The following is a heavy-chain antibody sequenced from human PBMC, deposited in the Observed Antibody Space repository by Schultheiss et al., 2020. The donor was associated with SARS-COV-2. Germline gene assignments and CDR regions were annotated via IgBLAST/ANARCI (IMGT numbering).Heavy chain of an antibody. CDR3: ARGEYSSSSNYYYGMDV. D-gene: IGHD6-6*01. V-gene: IGHV4-31*03. J-gene: IGHJ6*02. Sequence: SETLSLTCTVSGGSISSGGYYWSWIRQHPGKGLEWIGYIYYSGSTYYNPSLKSRFTISVDTSKNQFSLKLSSVTAADTAVYYCARGEYSSSSNYYYGMDVWGQGTTVTVSS. CDR1: GGSISSGGYY. CDR2: IYYSGST.